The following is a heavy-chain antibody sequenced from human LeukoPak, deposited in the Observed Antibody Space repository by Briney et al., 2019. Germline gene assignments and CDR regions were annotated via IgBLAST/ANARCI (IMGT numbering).Heavy chain of an antibody. Sequence: SETLSLTCTVSGGSISSYYWSWIRQPAGKGLEWIGRIYTSGSTNYNPSLKSRVTMSVDTSKNQFSLKLSSVTAADTAVYYCARDIRGYSYGYSFDYWGQETLVTVSS. V-gene: IGHV4-4*07. CDR1: GGSISSYY. CDR2: IYTSGST. CDR3: ARDIRGYSYGYSFDY. D-gene: IGHD5-18*01. J-gene: IGHJ4*02.